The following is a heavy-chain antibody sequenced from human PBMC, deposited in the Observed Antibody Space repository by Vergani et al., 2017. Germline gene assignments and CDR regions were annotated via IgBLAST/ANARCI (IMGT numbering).Heavy chain of an antibody. CDR3: ARSVQGSSWGDAFDI. CDR2: IIPIFGIA. V-gene: IGHV1-69*17. Sequence: QVQLVQSGAEVNKPGASVKVSCKASGYTFSSYAISWVRQAPGQGLEWMGGIIPIFGIANYAQKFQGRVTITADKSTSTAYMELSSLRSEDTAVYYCARSVQGSSWGDAFDIWGQGTMVTVSS. J-gene: IGHJ3*02. D-gene: IGHD6-13*01. CDR1: GYTFSSYA.